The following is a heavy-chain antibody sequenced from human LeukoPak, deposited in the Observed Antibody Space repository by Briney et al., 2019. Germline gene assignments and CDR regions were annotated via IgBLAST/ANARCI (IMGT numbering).Heavy chain of an antibody. CDR2: ITSDGTNT. J-gene: IGHJ4*02. Sequence: GGSLRLSCAASGFTFRSSWMHWVRQAPGKGLVWVSRITSDGTNTNYAGSVKGRSTISRDSAKNTLYLEVNSLGAEDTAVYYCARISYDSSGYFDYWGQGTLVTVSS. CDR3: ARISYDSSGYFDY. D-gene: IGHD3-22*01. V-gene: IGHV3-74*01. CDR1: GFTFRSSW.